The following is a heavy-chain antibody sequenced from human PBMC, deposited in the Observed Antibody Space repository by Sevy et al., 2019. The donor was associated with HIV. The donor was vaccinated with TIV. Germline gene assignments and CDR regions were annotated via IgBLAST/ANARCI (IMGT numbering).Heavy chain of an antibody. CDR2: ISSNGGST. V-gene: IGHV3-64*01. J-gene: IGHJ4*02. CDR3: ARGGCSSTSCYIPFDY. CDR1: GFTFSSYA. Sequence: GGSLRLSCAASGFTFSSYAMHWVRQAPGKGLEYVSAISSNGGSTYYANSVKGRFTISRDNSKNPLYLQMGSLRAEDMAVYYCARGGCSSTSCYIPFDYWGQGTLVTVS. D-gene: IGHD2-2*02.